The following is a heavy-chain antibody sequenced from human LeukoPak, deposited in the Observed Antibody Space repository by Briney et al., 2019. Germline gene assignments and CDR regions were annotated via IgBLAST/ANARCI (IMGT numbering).Heavy chain of an antibody. CDR2: IYSGGAT. D-gene: IGHD3-22*01. V-gene: IGHV3-66*01. CDR1: GFSFCANF. Sequence: PGGSLRLSCAASGFSFCANFMSWVRQAPGKGLEWLSVIYSGGATYYPDSVKGRFTISRDMLKNTLFLQMNSLRAEDTAVYYCARDRGYYDRSGYFYDSNWGQGTLVTVSS. CDR3: ARDRGYYDRSGYFYDSN. J-gene: IGHJ4*02.